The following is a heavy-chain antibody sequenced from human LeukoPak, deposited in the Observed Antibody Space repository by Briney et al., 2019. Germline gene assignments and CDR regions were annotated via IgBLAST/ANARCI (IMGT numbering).Heavy chain of an antibody. D-gene: IGHD4-17*01. J-gene: IGHJ4*02. Sequence: ASVKVSCKASGYTFTGYYMHWVRQAPGQGLEWMGWINPNSGGTNYAQKFQGRVTMTRDTSISTAYMELTRLRSDDTAVYYCARDNGDYWFDYWGQGTLVSVSS. CDR2: INPNSGGT. CDR3: ARDNGDYWFDY. CDR1: GYTFTGYY. V-gene: IGHV1-2*02.